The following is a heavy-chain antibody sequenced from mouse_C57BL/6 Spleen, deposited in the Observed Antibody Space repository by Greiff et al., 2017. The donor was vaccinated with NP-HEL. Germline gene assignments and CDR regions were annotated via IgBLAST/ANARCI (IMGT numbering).Heavy chain of an antibody. CDR1: GYTFTSYW. CDR3: ARTDPPPPQDYCDH. J-gene: IGHJ2*01. Sequence: QVQLQQPGAELVRPGSSVKLSCKASGYTFTSYWMDWVKQRPGQGLEWIGNIYPSDSEPHYNQKFKDKATLPVDKSSSKAYMQLSSLTCEDSAVYFCARTDPPPPQDYCDHWGQGTTLTVSS. CDR2: IYPSDSEP. D-gene: IGHD3-2*02. V-gene: IGHV1-61*01.